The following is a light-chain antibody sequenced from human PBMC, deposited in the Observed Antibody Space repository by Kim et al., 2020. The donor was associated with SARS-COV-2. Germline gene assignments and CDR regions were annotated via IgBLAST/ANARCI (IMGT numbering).Light chain of an antibody. Sequence: SYELTQPPSVSVSPGQTARITCSGDALPKKYAYWYQQQSGQAPVLVIYEDIKRPSGIPERFSGSSSGTMATLTISGAQVEDEADYYCYSTDSSGYHRVFGGGTQLTVL. CDR1: ALPKKY. CDR2: EDI. J-gene: IGLJ3*02. CDR3: YSTDSSGYHRV. V-gene: IGLV3-10*01.